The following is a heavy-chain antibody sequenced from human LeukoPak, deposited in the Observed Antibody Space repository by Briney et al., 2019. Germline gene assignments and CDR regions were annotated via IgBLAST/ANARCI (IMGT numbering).Heavy chain of an antibody. Sequence: GASVKVSCKASGYTFTSYDINWVRQATGQGLEWMGWMNPNSGNTDYAQKLQGRVTMTTDTSTSTAYMELRSLRSDDTAVYYCARDARIVGALDYWGQGTLVTVSS. J-gene: IGHJ4*02. CDR1: GYTFTSYD. CDR3: ARDARIVGALDY. D-gene: IGHD1-26*01. CDR2: MNPNSGNT. V-gene: IGHV1-8*02.